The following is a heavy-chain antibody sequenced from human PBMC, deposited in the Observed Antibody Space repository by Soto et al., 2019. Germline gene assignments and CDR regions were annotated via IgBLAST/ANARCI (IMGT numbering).Heavy chain of an antibody. V-gene: IGHV1-69*12. Sequence: QVQLVQSGAEVKKPGSSVKVSCKASGGTFSSYAMSWVRQAPGQGLEWMGGIIPIFGTANYAQKFQGRVTITADESTSTAYMELSSLRSEDTAVYYCAARGYSYGTPPYYFDYWGQGTLVTVSS. D-gene: IGHD5-18*01. J-gene: IGHJ4*02. CDR1: GGTFSSYA. CDR3: AARGYSYGTPPYYFDY. CDR2: IIPIFGTA.